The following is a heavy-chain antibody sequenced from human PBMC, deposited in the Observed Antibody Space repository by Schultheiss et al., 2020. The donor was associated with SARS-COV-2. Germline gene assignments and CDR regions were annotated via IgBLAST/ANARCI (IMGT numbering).Heavy chain of an antibody. CDR2: IYYTGST. V-gene: IGHV4-38-2*02. D-gene: IGHD3-10*01. CDR1: GYSISSGYY. J-gene: IGHJ2*01. Sequence: SETLSLTCAVSGYSISSGYYWGWIRQPPGKGLEWIGYIYYTGSTNYNPSLSSRVTISIDRSKDQFSLKLTSVTAADTAVYYCVRDGGFGELQGSFDRWGRGTLVTVSS. CDR3: VRDGGFGELQGSFDR.